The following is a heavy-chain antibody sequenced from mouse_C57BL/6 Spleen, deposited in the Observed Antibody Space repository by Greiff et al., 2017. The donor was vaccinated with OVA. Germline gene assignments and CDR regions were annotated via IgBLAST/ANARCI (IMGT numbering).Heavy chain of an antibody. CDR2: IDPETGGT. Sequence: QVQLQQSGAELVRPGASVTLSCKASGYTFTDYEMHWVKQTPVHGLEWIGAIDPETGGTAYNQKFKGKAILTADKSSSTAYMELRSLTSEDSAAYNCTQYFTPLVSLSDYSGPGTTLTVSP. J-gene: IGHJ2*01. V-gene: IGHV1-15*01. CDR3: TQYFTPLVSLSDY. D-gene: IGHD1-1*01. CDR1: GYTFTDYE.